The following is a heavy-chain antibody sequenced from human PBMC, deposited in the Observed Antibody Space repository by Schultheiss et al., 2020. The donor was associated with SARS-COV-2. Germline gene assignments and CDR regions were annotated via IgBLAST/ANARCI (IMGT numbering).Heavy chain of an antibody. V-gene: IGHV3-30*01. CDR2: ISYDGSNT. CDR1: GFTFSSYA. J-gene: IGHJ3*02. CDR3: ARVRDGSYLSDAFDI. D-gene: IGHD1-26*01. Sequence: GGSLRLSCAASGFTFSSYAMSWVRQAPGKGLEWVAVISYDGSNTYYADSVKGRFTVSRDNSKNTLYLQMNSLRAEDTAVYYCARVRDGSYLSDAFDIWGQGTMVTVSS.